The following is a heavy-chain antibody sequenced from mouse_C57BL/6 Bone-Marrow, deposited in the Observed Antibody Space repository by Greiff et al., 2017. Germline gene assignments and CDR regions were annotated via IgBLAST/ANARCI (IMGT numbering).Heavy chain of an antibody. V-gene: IGHV8-12*01. Sequence: QVTLKESGPGILQSSQTLSLTCSFSGFSLSTSGMGVSWIRQPSGKGLEWLAHIYWDDDTRYNPSLKSRLTISKDTSRNQVLLKITSVDTADTATYYCARRGSLSWPYFDYWGQGTTLTVSS. CDR3: ARRGSLSWPYFDY. CDR1: GFSLSTSGMG. CDR2: IYWDDDT. J-gene: IGHJ2*01.